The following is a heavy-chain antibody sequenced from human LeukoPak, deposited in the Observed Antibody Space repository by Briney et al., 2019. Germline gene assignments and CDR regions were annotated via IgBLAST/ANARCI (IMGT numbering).Heavy chain of an antibody. V-gene: IGHV6-1*01. CDR1: GDSVSSINGA. J-gene: IGHJ4*02. D-gene: IGHD6-19*01. CDR2: TYYRSKWYS. Sequence: SQTLSLTWAISGDSVSSINGAWNWVRQSPSRGLEWLGRTYYRSKWYSDYAVPIQGRISINPDTSKNQFTLHLFSVTPDDTAVYYCARDVATTGWYTFDYWGQGTRVTVSS. CDR3: ARDVATTGWYTFDY.